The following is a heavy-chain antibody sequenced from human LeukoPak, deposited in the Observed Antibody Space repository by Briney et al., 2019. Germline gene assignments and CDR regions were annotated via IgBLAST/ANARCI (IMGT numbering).Heavy chain of an antibody. CDR3: AKDRETYGSGSYRFDY. CDR1: GFTFSTYA. D-gene: IGHD3-10*01. V-gene: IGHV3-23*01. J-gene: IGHJ4*02. CDR2: ISGSGVST. Sequence: GGSLRLSCAASGFTFSTYAMNWVRRAPGKGLEWVSGISGSGVSTNYADSVKGRFTISRDNSKNTLYLQMNSLRAEDTAVYYCAKDRETYGSGSYRFDYWGQGTLVTVSS.